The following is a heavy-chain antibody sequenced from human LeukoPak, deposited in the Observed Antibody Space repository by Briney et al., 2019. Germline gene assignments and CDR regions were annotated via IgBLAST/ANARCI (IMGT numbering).Heavy chain of an antibody. CDR2: INRSGST. V-gene: IGHV4-34*01. CDR1: GGSLSGNY. D-gene: IGHD3-22*01. CDR3: ARLPRPSYYYERSGYSCDK. Sequence: PSETLSLTCAVYGGSLSGNYWSWIRQPPGKGLEWIGEINRSGSTKYNPSLKSRVTISVDTSKNQFSLKLNSVSAADTAVYYCARLPRPSYYYERSGYSCDKWSQGTLVTVSS. J-gene: IGHJ4*02.